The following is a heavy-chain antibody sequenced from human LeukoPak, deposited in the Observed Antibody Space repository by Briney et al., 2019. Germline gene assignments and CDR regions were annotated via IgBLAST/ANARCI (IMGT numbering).Heavy chain of an antibody. D-gene: IGHD3-10*01. V-gene: IGHV3-9*01. J-gene: IGHJ6*03. CDR2: IRWNSGSI. CDR1: GFTFDDYA. Sequence: PGGSLRLSCAASGFTFDDYAMHWVRQAPGKGLEWVSGIRWNSGSIGYADSVKGRFTISRDNAKNSLYLQMNSLRAEDTALYYCAKGGSGSYDYYYYYMDVWGKGTTVTISS. CDR3: AKGGSGSYDYYYYYMDV.